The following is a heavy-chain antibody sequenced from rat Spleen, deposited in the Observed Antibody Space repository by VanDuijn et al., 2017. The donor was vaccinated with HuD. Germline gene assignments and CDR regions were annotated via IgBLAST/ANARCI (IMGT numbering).Heavy chain of an antibody. CDR2: IWGDGST. V-gene: IGHV2-1*01. CDR3: ASQYYYDGYYRVY. J-gene: IGHJ2*01. D-gene: IGHD1-12*03. CDR1: GFSLISNT. Sequence: QVQLKESGPGLVQPSQTLSLTCTVSGFSLISNTIHWVRQPPGKGLEWMGGIWGDGSTDYNSVLKSRLTINRDTSKSQVFLKMNNLQTEDTAMYFCASQYYYDGYYRVYWGQGVMVTVSS.